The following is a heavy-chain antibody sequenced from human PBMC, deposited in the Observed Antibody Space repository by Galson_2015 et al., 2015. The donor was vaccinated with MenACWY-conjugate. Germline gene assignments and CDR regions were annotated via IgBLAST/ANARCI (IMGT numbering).Heavy chain of an antibody. CDR3: ARLVTRGITIFGAHPRASYGLDV. CDR1: DGSLTGAS. D-gene: IGHD3-3*01. CDR2: INHVGDT. Sequence: SETLFLTCGVHDGSLTGASWSWIRQPPGKGLEWIGEINHVGDTDYNPSLRGRVTISLDTSKNQFSLRLSSVTAADTAVYYCARLVTRGITIFGAHPRASYGLDVWGQGTTVIVSS. V-gene: IGHV4-34*01. J-gene: IGHJ6*02.